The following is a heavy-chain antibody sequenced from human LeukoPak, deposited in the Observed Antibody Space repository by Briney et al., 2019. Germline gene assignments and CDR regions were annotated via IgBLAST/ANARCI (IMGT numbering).Heavy chain of an antibody. CDR1: GFTFSSYG. J-gene: IGHJ5*02. Sequence: GRSLRLSCAASGFTFSSYGMHWVRQAPGKGLEWVAVIWYDGSNKYYADSVKGRFTISRDNSKNTLYLQMNSLRAEDTAVYYCAREAMAARRNWFDPWGQGTLVTVSS. V-gene: IGHV3-33*01. CDR2: IWYDGSNK. D-gene: IGHD6-6*01. CDR3: AREAMAARRNWFDP.